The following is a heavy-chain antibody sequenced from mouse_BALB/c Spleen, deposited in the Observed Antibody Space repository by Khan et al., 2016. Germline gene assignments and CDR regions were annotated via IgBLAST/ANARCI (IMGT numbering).Heavy chain of an antibody. CDR1: GFNIKDTY. V-gene: IGHV14-3*02. CDR3: ARVPAIGYDVGYFDV. Sequence: VQLKQSGAELVKPGASVKLSCTAAGFNIKDTYMHWVKQRPEQGLEWIGRIDPANGNTKYDPKFQGKATITADTSSNTAYLQLSSLTSEDTAGYYCARVPAIGYDVGYFDVWGAGTTVTVSS. CDR2: IDPANGNT. D-gene: IGHD2-2*01. J-gene: IGHJ1*01.